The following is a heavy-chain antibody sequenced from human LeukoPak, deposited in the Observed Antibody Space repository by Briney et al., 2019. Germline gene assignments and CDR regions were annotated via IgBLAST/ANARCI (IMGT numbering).Heavy chain of an antibody. V-gene: IGHV3-30*02. Sequence: PGGSLRLSCAASGFTFSSYAMHWVRQAPGQGLDWVAFIRHDGSIKYYADSVKGRFTTSRDNSKNTLYLQMNSLRTEDTAVYYCARGDCSGDCYHPLYYWGQGSLVTVSS. CDR3: ARGDCSGDCYHPLYY. CDR2: IRHDGSIK. J-gene: IGHJ4*02. D-gene: IGHD2-21*02. CDR1: GFTFSSYA.